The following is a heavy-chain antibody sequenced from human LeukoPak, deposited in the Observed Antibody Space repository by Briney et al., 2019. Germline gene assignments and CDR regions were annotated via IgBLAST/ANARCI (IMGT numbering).Heavy chain of an antibody. CDR1: GYTFTSYG. CDR2: IIPIFGTA. J-gene: IGHJ3*02. V-gene: IGHV1-69*05. D-gene: IGHD6-19*01. CDR3: ASRFWSSGWYRDAFDI. Sequence: SVKVSCKASGYTFTSYGISWVRQAPGQGLEWMGRIIPIFGTANYAQKFQGRVTITTDESTSTAYMELSSLRSEDTAVYYCASRFWSSGWYRDAFDIWGQGTMVTVSS.